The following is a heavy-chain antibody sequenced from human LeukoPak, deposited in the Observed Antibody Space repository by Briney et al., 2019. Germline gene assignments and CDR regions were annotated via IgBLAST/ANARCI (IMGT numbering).Heavy chain of an antibody. V-gene: IGHV4-38-2*01. CDR2: IYHSVT. Sequence: SETLSLTCAVSGYSISSGYYGGWIRQPPGKGLEWIGNIYHSVTYYHPSLKSRVTISVDTSKNQFSLKLRSVTAADTAVYYCARSACSSTDCPNFAIWGQGTLVTVSS. D-gene: IGHD2-2*01. CDR3: ARSACSSTDCPNFAI. J-gene: IGHJ4*02. CDR1: GYSISSGYY.